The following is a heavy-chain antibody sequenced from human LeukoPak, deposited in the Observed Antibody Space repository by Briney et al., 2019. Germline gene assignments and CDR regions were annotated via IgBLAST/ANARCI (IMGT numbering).Heavy chain of an antibody. CDR1: GFTFSSYS. Sequence: GGSLRLSCAASGFTFSSYSMNWVRQAPGKGLEWVSSISSSSSYIYYADSVKGRFTISTDNAQNSLYLQMSSLRAEDTAVYYCARDRGIDYWGQGALVTVSS. CDR2: ISSSSSYI. D-gene: IGHD1-26*01. J-gene: IGHJ4*02. CDR3: ARDRGIDY. V-gene: IGHV3-21*01.